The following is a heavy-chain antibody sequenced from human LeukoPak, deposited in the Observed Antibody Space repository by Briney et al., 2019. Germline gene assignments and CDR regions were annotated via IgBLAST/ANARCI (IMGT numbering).Heavy chain of an antibody. CDR2: ISGSDGSK. J-gene: IGHJ4*02. D-gene: IGHD4-17*01. CDR1: GFTFSSYA. V-gene: IGHV3-23*01. Sequence: GGSLRLSCAASGFTFSSYAMSWVRQAPGKGVEWVSAISGSDGSKYYAGAVKGRFTISRDNSKYTLYLQMNSLRAEDTAVYYCLTVTPLLDYWGQGTLVTVSS. CDR3: LTVTPLLDY.